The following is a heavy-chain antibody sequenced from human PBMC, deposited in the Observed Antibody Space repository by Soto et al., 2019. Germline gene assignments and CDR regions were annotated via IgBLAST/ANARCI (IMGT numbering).Heavy chain of an antibody. CDR1: GFTFSSYA. Sequence: GSLRLSCAASGFTFSSYAMSWVRQAPGKGLEWVSAISGSGSSTYYADSVKGRFTISRDNSKNTLYLQMNSLRAEDTAVYYCAKGGEDCSGGSCYSWYYYYGMDVWGQGTTVTVSS. J-gene: IGHJ6*02. V-gene: IGHV3-23*01. CDR3: AKGGEDCSGGSCYSWYYYYGMDV. CDR2: ISGSGSST. D-gene: IGHD2-15*01.